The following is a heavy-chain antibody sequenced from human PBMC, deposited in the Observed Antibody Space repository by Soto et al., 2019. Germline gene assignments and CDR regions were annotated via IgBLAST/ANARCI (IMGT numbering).Heavy chain of an antibody. V-gene: IGHV3-7*05. J-gene: IGHJ4*02. D-gene: IGHD6-13*01. Sequence: GGSLRLSCAASGFTFSSYWMSWVRQAPGKGLEWVANIKQDGSEKYNVDSVKWRFTISRDNAKNSLYLQMNSLRAEDTAVYYCASFHYYGSWYPTLFDYWGQGTLVTVSS. CDR2: IKQDGSEK. CDR1: GFTFSSYW. CDR3: ASFHYYGSWYPTLFDY.